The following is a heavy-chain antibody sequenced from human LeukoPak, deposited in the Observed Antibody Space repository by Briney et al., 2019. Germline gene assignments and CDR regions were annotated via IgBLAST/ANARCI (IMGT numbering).Heavy chain of an antibody. Sequence: PSETLFLTCTVSGGSISSSSYYWGWIRQPPGKGLEWIGSIYYSGSTYYNPSLKSRVTISVDTSKNQFSLKLSSVTAADTAVYYCARGDYYGSSAAFDIWGQGTMVTVSS. CDR3: ARGDYYGSSAAFDI. V-gene: IGHV4-39*07. J-gene: IGHJ3*02. D-gene: IGHD3-22*01. CDR1: GGSISSSSYY. CDR2: IYYSGST.